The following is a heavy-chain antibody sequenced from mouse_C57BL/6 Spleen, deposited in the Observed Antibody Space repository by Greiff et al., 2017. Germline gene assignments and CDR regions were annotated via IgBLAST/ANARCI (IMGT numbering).Heavy chain of an antibody. D-gene: IGHD1-1*01. CDR2: IDPNSGGT. J-gene: IGHJ2*01. Sequence: QVQLQQPGAELVKPGASVKLSCKASGYTFTSYWMHWVKQRPGRGLEWIGRIDPNSGGTKSNEKFKSKATLTVDKPSSTAYMQLSSLTSEDSAVYDGAREGPSYYGSLYFDYWGQGTTLTVSA. CDR1: GYTFTSYW. CDR3: AREGPSYYGSLYFDY. V-gene: IGHV1-72*01.